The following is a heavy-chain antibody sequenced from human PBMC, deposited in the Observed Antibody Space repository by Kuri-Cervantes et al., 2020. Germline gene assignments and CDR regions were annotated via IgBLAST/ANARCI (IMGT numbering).Heavy chain of an antibody. CDR1: GFTFSSYG. V-gene: IGHV3-33*01. J-gene: IGHJ4*02. Sequence: LSLTCAASGFTFSSYGMHWVRQAPGKGLEWVAVIWYDGSNKYYADSVKGRFTISRDNSKNTLYLQMNSLRAKDTAVYYCARAGSDGFGFDYWGQGTLVTVSS. D-gene: IGHD3-16*01. CDR2: IWYDGSNK. CDR3: ARAGSDGFGFDY.